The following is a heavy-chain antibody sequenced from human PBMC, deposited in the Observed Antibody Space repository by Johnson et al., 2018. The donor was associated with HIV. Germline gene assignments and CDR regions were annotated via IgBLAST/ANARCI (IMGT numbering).Heavy chain of an antibody. CDR3: TICITMIVVVTTDAFDI. D-gene: IGHD3-22*01. Sequence: VQLVESGGGLVKPGGSLRLSCAASGFTFSNAWMSWVRQAPGKGLEWVGRIKSKTDGGTTDYAAPVNGRFTISRDDSKNTLYLQMNSLKTEDTAVYYCTICITMIVVVTTDAFDIWGQGTMVTVSS. CDR2: IKSKTDGGTT. V-gene: IGHV3-15*01. CDR1: GFTFSNAW. J-gene: IGHJ3*02.